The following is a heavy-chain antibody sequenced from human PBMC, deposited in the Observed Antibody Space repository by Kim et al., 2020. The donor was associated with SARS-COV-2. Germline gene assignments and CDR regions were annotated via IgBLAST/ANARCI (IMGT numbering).Heavy chain of an antibody. J-gene: IGHJ6*01. V-gene: IGHV4-59*01. Sequence: SETLSLTCTVSGGSISSYYWSWIRQPPGKGLEWIGYIYYSGSTNYNPSLKSRVTISVDTSKNQFSLKLSSVTAADTAVYYCVRVIRIAADPYYYYGMDV. CDR3: VRVIRIAADPYYYYGMDV. CDR1: GGSISSYY. CDR2: IYYSGST. D-gene: IGHD6-13*01.